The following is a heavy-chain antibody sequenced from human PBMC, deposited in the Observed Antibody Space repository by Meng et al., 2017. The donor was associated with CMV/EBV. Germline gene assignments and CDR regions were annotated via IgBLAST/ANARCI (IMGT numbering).Heavy chain of an antibody. V-gene: IGHV2-70D*14. Sequence: SGPTLVKPTHTLTLTCTFSGFSLTTRGMRVSWIRQPPGKALEWLARIDWDDDEFYSTSLRTRLTISKDTSKNQVVLTMTNVDPVDTATYYCTRSPDGYNPGFDSWGLGTLVTVSS. CDR1: GFSLTTRGMR. CDR3: TRSPDGYNPGFDS. CDR2: IDWDDDE. D-gene: IGHD5-24*01. J-gene: IGHJ4*02.